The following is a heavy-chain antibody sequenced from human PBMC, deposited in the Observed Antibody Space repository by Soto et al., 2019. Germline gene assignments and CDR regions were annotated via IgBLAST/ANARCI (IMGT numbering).Heavy chain of an antibody. Sequence: GGSLRLSCAASGFTVSSNYMTWVRQAPGKGLEWVSIIYSVGSTYYADSVKGRFTISRDNSKNTLYLQMNSLRAEDTAVYYCARAGGYCSSTSCYYFDYWGQGTLVTVSS. CDR1: GFTVSSNY. D-gene: IGHD2-2*01. V-gene: IGHV3-53*01. CDR3: ARAGGYCSSTSCYYFDY. J-gene: IGHJ4*02. CDR2: IYSVGST.